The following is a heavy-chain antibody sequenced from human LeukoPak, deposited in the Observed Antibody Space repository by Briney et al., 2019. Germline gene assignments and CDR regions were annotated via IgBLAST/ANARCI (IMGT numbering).Heavy chain of an antibody. D-gene: IGHD3-3*01. V-gene: IGHV4-59*08. CDR2: IYYSGST. CDR3: ARLDYDFWSGYRDYYYYGMDV. Sequence: PSETLSLTCAVYGGSFSGYYWSWIRQPPGKGLEWIGYIYYSGSTNYNPSLKSRVTISVDTSKNQFSLKLSSVTAADTAVYYCARLDYDFWSGYRDYYYYGMDVWGQGTTVTVSS. J-gene: IGHJ6*02. CDR1: GGSFSGYY.